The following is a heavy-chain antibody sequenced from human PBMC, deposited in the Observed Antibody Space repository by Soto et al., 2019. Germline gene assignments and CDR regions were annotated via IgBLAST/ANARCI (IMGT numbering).Heavy chain of an antibody. CDR1: GGSISSSSYY. D-gene: IGHD6-13*01. CDR2: IYYSGST. Sequence: PSETLSLTCTVSGGSISSSSYYWGWIRQPPGKGLEWIGSIYYSGSTYYNPSLKSRVTISVDTSKNQFSLKLSSVTAADTAVYYCARHWGXYSSSWEGNYYYYGMDVWGQGTTVTVSS. J-gene: IGHJ6*02. V-gene: IGHV4-39*01. CDR3: ARHWGXYSSSWEGNYYYYGMDV.